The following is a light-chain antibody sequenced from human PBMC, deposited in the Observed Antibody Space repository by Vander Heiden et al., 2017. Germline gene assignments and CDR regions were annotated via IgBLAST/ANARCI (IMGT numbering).Light chain of an antibody. CDR1: QDISNW. CDR3: QQSSSFPRT. J-gene: IGKJ4*01. CDR2: LTS. V-gene: IGKV1D-12*01. Sequence: SPSSLSASVGDRVTITCRASQDISNWLAWYQQKPEEAPKLLIYLTSSIQSGVPSRFRGGGSGTHFTLTINSLQPDDFATYYCQQSSSFPRTFGGGTKVEMK.